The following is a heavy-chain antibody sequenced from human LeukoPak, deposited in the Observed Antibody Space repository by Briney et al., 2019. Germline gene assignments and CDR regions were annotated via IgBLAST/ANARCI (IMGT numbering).Heavy chain of an antibody. Sequence: GASVKVSCKASGYTFPDYYIHWVRQAPGQGLEWMGWINPKSGETNCAQKFQGRGTMTRDTSISTASMELSRLRSDDTAVYYCARNLHSWLQSYGSFTWGQGTLVTVSS. V-gene: IGHV1-2*02. CDR2: INPKSGET. CDR1: GYTFPDYY. D-gene: IGHD5-24*01. CDR3: ARNLHSWLQSYGSFT. J-gene: IGHJ5*02.